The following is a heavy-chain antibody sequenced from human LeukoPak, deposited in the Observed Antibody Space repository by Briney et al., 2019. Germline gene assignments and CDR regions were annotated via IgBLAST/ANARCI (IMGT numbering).Heavy chain of an antibody. CDR2: IYYSGST. CDR1: GGSISSYY. D-gene: IGHD5-24*01. V-gene: IGHV4-59*12. J-gene: IGHJ4*02. CDR3: AREAEITRFDY. Sequence: SETLSLTCTVSGGSISSYYWSWIRQPPGKGLEWIGYIYYSGSTNYNPSLKSRVTISVDTSKNQFSLKLNSVTPEDTAVYYCAREAEITRFDYWGQGTLVTVSS.